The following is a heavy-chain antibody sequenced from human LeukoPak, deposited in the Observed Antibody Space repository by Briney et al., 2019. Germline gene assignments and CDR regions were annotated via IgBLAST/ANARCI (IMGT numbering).Heavy chain of an antibody. V-gene: IGHV3-74*01. D-gene: IGHD1-26*01. Sequence: GGSLRLSCAASGFTFSSYWMHWVRQAPGKGLVWVSRINSDGSSTSYADSVKGRFTISRDNAKNTLYLQMNSLRAEDTAVYYCAQGKWELLRDAFDIWGQGTMVTVSS. J-gene: IGHJ3*02. CDR1: GFTFSSYW. CDR3: AQGKWELLRDAFDI. CDR2: INSDGSST.